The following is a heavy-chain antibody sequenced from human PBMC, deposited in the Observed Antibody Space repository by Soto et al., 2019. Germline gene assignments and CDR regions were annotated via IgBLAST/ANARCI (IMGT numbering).Heavy chain of an antibody. D-gene: IGHD6-19*01. CDR3: ARGVRSGWYGDHFDY. V-gene: IGHV4-59*01. J-gene: IGHJ4*02. CDR1: GGSISSYY. Sequence: QVQLQESGPGLVKRSETLSLTCTVSGGSISSYYWSWIRQPPGKGLEWIGYIYYTGSTHYHPSLKGRVTISVDTSKNQFSLKLSSMTAADTAVYYCARGVRSGWYGDHFDYWGQGTLVTVSS. CDR2: IYYTGST.